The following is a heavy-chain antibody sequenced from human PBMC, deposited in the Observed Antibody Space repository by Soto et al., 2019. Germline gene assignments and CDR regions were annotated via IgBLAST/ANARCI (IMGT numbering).Heavy chain of an antibody. CDR3: AKCLWVGLRTAINGFDY. Sequence: PVGSLRLSCAASGFTFSSYAMTWVRQAPGKGLEWVSAISGSGGSTYYADSVKGRFTISRDNSRNTLYLQMNSLRAEDTAVYYCAKCLWVGLRTAINGFDYWGQGTLVTVSS. V-gene: IGHV3-23*01. CDR2: ISGSGGST. CDR1: GFTFSSYA. D-gene: IGHD2-21*02. J-gene: IGHJ4*02.